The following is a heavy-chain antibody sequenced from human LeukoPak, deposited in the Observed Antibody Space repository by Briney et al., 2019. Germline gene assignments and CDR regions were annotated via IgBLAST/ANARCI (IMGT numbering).Heavy chain of an antibody. CDR1: GFTFSSYT. Sequence: GGSLRLSCAASGFTFSSYTMSWVRQAPGKGLEWVSTITTSDGNTYYADSVKGRFTIPRDNSKNTLYLQMNSLRAEDTAVYYCASSEWELLDYWGQGTLVTVSS. V-gene: IGHV3-23*01. CDR3: ASSEWELLDY. J-gene: IGHJ4*02. CDR2: ITTSDGNT. D-gene: IGHD1-26*01.